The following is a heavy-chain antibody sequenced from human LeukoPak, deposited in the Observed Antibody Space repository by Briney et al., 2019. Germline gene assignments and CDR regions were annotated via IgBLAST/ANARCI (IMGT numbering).Heavy chain of an antibody. Sequence: PSETLSLTCIVSGGSISSYYWSWIRQPAGKGLEWIGRIYSSGSTDYNPSLKSRVTMSVDTSENQFSLKLRSVTAADTAVYYCAGRLWSGYYTDYYGMDVWGQGTTVTVSS. CDR2: IYSSGST. CDR3: AGRLWSGYYTDYYGMDV. J-gene: IGHJ6*02. V-gene: IGHV4-4*07. CDR1: GGSISSYY. D-gene: IGHD3-3*01.